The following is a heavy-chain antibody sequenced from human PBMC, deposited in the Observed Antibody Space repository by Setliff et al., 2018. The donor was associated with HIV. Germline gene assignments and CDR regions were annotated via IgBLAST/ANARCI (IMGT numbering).Heavy chain of an antibody. CDR1: GYTFRSYG. CDR3: ASFSGYIDWSTHNWFDP. D-gene: IGHD3-9*01. Sequence: ASVKVSCKASGYTFRSYGINWVRQAPGQGLEWMGWINTNTGKPTYAQGFTGRYVFSLDASVSAAYLQINSLKAEDSAVYYCASFSGYIDWSTHNWFDPWGQGTLVTVSS. CDR2: INTNTGKP. V-gene: IGHV7-4-1*02. J-gene: IGHJ5*02.